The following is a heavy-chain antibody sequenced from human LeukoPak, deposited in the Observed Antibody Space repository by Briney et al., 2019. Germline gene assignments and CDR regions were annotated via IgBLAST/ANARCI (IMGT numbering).Heavy chain of an antibody. V-gene: IGHV7-4-1*02. CDR3: ARDLLCFGQGRLDY. D-gene: IGHD3-10*01. J-gene: IGHJ4*02. CDR1: GYTFTSYA. CDR2: INTNTGSP. Sequence: ASVKVSCKASGYTFTSYAMNWVRQAPGHGLEWRGWINTNTGSPTYAQGFTERFVFSLDTSVSTAYLQISSLKAEDPAVYYCARDLLCFGQGRLDYWGQGPLVSVSS.